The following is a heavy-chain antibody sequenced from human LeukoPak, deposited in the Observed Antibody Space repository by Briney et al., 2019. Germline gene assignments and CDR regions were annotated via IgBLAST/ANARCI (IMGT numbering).Heavy chain of an antibody. CDR3: ARQVVPAAIVWFDP. D-gene: IGHD2-2*01. CDR1: GYTFTGYY. CDR2: INPNSGGA. J-gene: IGHJ5*02. Sequence: AAVKVSCKASGYTFTGYYMHWVGQAPGKGLEWMGWINPNSGGANYAQMFQGRVTMTRDTSISTAYMELSRLRSDDTAVYYCARQVVPAAIVWFDPWGQGTLVTVSS. V-gene: IGHV1-2*02.